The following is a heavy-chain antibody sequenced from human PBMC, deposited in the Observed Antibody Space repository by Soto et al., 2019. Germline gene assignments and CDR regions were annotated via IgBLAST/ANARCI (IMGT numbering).Heavy chain of an antibody. V-gene: IGHV2-5*02. CDR3: ARARIAAARAYYGMDV. D-gene: IGHD6-13*01. J-gene: IGHJ6*02. CDR2: IYWDDDK. Sequence: SGPTLVNPTQTLTLTCTFSGFSLSTSGVGVGWIRQPPGKALEWLALIYWDDDKRYSPSLKSRLTITKDTSKNQVVLTMTNMDPVDTATYYCARARIAAARAYYGMDVWGQGTTVTVSS. CDR1: GFSLSTSGVG.